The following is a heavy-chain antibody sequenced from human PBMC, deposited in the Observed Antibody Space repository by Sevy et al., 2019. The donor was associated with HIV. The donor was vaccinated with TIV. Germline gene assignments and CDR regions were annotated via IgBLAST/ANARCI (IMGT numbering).Heavy chain of an antibody. CDR2: IYTSGST. CDR3: AREGSYGDSYFDY. Sequence: SETLSLTCTVSGDSISSGSYYWSWIRQPAGKGLEWIGRIYTSGSTNYNPSLKSRVTISVDTSKNQFSLKLSSVTAADTAVYYCAREGSYGDSYFDYWGQGTLVTVSS. J-gene: IGHJ4*02. V-gene: IGHV4-61*02. D-gene: IGHD4-17*01. CDR1: GDSISSGSYY.